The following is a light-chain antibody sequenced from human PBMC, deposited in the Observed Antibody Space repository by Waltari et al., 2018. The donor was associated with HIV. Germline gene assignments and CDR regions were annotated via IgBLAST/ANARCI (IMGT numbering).Light chain of an antibody. CDR1: SSNIGRNF. J-gene: IGLJ1*01. V-gene: IGLV1-47*02. CDR3: AAWDDSLSGLV. CDR2: SNK. Sequence: QSVLAQPPSASGTPGQRVTISCSGSSSNIGRNFVYWYQQLPRTAPKLLIYSNKQLPSGVSDRVSGSNSGTSASLAISGLRSEDEAHYYCAAWDDSLSGLVFGIGTNVTVL.